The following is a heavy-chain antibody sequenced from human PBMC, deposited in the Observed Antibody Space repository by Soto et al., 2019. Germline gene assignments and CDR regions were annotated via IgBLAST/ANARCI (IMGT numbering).Heavy chain of an antibody. CDR1: GFTFSDYY. J-gene: IGHJ6*02. V-gene: IGHV3-11*06. D-gene: IGHD3-3*01. Sequence: QVQLVESRGGLVKPGGSLRLSCAASGFTFSDYYMSWIRQAPGKGLECISYISSSSSYTNYADSVKGRFTISRDNAKNSLYLQMNSLRAEDTAVYYCAREYDFWSGFSGGADVWGQGTTVTVSS. CDR2: ISSSSSYT. CDR3: AREYDFWSGFSGGADV.